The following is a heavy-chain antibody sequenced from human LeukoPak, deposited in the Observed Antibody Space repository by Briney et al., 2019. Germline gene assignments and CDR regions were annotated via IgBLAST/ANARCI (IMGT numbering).Heavy chain of an antibody. CDR1: GFTFSSYA. J-gene: IGHJ4*02. CDR2: ISYDGSNK. V-gene: IGHV3-30*04. CDR3: ARGEWYCSGGSCYFDY. D-gene: IGHD2-15*01. Sequence: HPGRSLRLSRAASGFTFSSYAMHWVRQAPGKGLEWVAVISYDGSNKYYADSVKGRFTISRDNSKNTLYLQMNSLRAEDTAVYYCARGEWYCSGGSCYFDYWGQGTLVTVSS.